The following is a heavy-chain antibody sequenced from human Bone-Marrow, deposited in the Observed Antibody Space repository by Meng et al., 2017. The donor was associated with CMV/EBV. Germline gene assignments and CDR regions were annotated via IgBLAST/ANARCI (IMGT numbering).Heavy chain of an antibody. CDR3: AREDPMTTVTHSP. J-gene: IGHJ5*02. V-gene: IGHV1-69*10. Sequence: SVKVSCKASGYTFTSYDINWVRQAPGQGLEWMGGIIPILGIANYAQKFQGRVTITADKSTSTAYMELSSLRSEDTAVYYCAREDPMTTVTHSPWGQGTLVTVSS. CDR2: IIPILGIA. D-gene: IGHD4-17*01. CDR1: GYTFTSYD.